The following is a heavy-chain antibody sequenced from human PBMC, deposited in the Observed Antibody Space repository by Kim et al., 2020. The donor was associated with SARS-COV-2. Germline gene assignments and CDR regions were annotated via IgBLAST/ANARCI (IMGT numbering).Heavy chain of an antibody. CDR3: AKHRVRVDY. CDR1: GFTFDSYA. CDR2: ITSTSSST. D-gene: IGHD2-2*01. V-gene: IGHV3-23*01. J-gene: IGHJ4*02. Sequence: GGSLRLSCAASGFTFDSYAMSWVRQAPGKGLEWVSSITSTSSSTYYADSVKGRFTISRDNSKNTLDLQMNSLRAEDTAVYYCAKHRVRVDYWGQGTLVTVSS.